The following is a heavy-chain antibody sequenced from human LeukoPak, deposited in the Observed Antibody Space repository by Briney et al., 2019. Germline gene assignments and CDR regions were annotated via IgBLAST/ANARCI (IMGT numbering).Heavy chain of an antibody. CDR2: IRYDGSNK. Sequence: GGSLRLSCAASGFTFSSYGMHWVRQAPGKGLEWVAFIRYDGSNKYYADSVKGRFTISRDNAKNTLYLQMNSLRAEDTAVYYCARDLRNYYGSGSYEDYWGQGTLVTVSS. V-gene: IGHV3-30*02. J-gene: IGHJ4*02. CDR3: ARDLRNYYGSGSYEDY. D-gene: IGHD3-10*01. CDR1: GFTFSSYG.